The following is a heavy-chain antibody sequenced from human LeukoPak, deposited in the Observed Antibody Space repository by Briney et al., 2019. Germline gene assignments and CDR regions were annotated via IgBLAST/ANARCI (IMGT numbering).Heavy chain of an antibody. CDR1: GFTFSSYA. J-gene: IGHJ4*02. D-gene: IGHD3-10*01. CDR3: AKAANEFGELLFFFYFDY. V-gene: IGHV3-23*01. CDR2: ISGSGGST. Sequence: GGSLRLSCAASGFTFSSYAMSWVRQAPGKGLEWVSAISGSGGSTYYADPVKGRFTISRDNSKNTLYLQMNSLRAEDTAVYYCAKAANEFGELLFFFYFDYWGQGTLVTVSS.